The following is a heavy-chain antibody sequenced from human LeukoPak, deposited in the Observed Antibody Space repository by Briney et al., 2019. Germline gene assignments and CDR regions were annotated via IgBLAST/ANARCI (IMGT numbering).Heavy chain of an antibody. D-gene: IGHD6-13*01. CDR1: GFTFSSYS. CDR2: ISSSSSYI. Sequence: GGSLRLSCAASGFTFSSYSMNWVRQAPGKGLEWVSSISSSSSYIYYADSVKGRFTISRDNAKNSLYLQMNSLGAEDTAVYYCARGIAASAFDIWGQGTMVTVSS. CDR3: ARGIAASAFDI. J-gene: IGHJ3*02. V-gene: IGHV3-21*01.